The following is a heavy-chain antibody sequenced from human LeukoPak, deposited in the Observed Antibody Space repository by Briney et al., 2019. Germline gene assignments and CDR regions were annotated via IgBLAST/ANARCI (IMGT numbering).Heavy chain of an antibody. CDR3: ARYSSSWYRDPDAFDI. CDR2: IWYDGSNK. D-gene: IGHD6-13*01. CDR1: GFTFSSYG. Sequence: GGSLRLSCAASGFTFSSYGMHWVRQAPGKGLEWVAVIWYDGSNKYYADSVKGRFTISRDNSKNTLYLQMNSLRAEDTAVYYCARYSSSWYRDPDAFDIWGQGTMVTVSS. V-gene: IGHV3-33*01. J-gene: IGHJ3*02.